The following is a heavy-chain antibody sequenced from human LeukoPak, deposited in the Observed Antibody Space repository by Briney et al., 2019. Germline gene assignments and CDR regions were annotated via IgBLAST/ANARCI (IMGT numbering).Heavy chain of an antibody. J-gene: IGHJ1*01. V-gene: IGHV3-74*01. D-gene: IGHD3-22*01. Sequence: GGSLRLSCVASGFMFDDFTLHWVRQAPGKGLVWVSRIKSDGSTNYADSVKGRFTISRDNAKNTVSLQMNSLRPEDTGVYYCARAPSEIGGYYPEYFRHWGQGTLVTVSS. CDR3: ARAPSEIGGYYPEYFRH. CDR2: IKSDGST. CDR1: GFMFDDFT.